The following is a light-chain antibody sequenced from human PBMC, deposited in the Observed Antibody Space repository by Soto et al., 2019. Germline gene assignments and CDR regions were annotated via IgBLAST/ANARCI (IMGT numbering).Light chain of an antibody. CDR3: QHYNSYSEA. Sequence: DIPMTQSPSSLSASVGDRVTITCRASQGIANYLAWYQQKPGKVPKLLIYAASTLEPGVPSRFSGSGSGTEFTLTISSLQPDDFATYYCQHYNSYSEAFGQGTKVELK. CDR2: AAS. CDR1: QGIANY. V-gene: IGKV1-27*01. J-gene: IGKJ1*01.